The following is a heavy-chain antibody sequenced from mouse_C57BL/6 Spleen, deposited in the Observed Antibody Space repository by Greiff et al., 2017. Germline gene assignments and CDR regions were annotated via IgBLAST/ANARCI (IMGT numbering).Heavy chain of an antibody. Sequence: VQLQESGPGLVQPSQSLSITCTVSGFSLTSYGVHWVRQSPGKGLEWLGVIWSGGSTDYNAAFISRLSISKDNSKSQVFFKMNSLQADDTAIYYCARKGKSYGSSYWFAYWGQGTLVTVSA. J-gene: IGHJ3*01. CDR1: GFSLTSYG. CDR2: IWSGGST. CDR3: ARKGKSYGSSYWFAY. D-gene: IGHD1-1*01. V-gene: IGHV2-2*01.